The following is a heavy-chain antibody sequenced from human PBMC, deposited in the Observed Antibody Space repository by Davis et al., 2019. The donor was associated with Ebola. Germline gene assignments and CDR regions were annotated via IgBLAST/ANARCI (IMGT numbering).Heavy chain of an antibody. CDR1: GGSISSYY. CDR2: IYYSGST. V-gene: IGHV4-59*08. J-gene: IGHJ6*02. Sequence: SETLSLTCTVSGGSISSYYWSWIRQPPGKGLEWIGYIYYSGSTNYNPSLKSRVAISVDTSKNQFSLKLSSVTAADTAVYYCARHKRDIVLVVYAPQWYYYYGMDVWGQGTTVTVSS. D-gene: IGHD2-8*02. CDR3: ARHKRDIVLVVYAPQWYYYYGMDV.